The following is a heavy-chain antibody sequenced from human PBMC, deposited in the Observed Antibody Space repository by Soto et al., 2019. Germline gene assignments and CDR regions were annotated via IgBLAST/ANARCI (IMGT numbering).Heavy chain of an antibody. V-gene: IGHV3-48*01. J-gene: IGHJ4*02. Sequence: GGSLRLSCAASGFTFSSYSMNWVRQAPGKGLEWVSYISSSSSTIYYADSVKGRFTISRDNAKNSLYLQMNSLRAEDTAVYYCARGQIVVVPAATPYYFDYWGQGTLVTVSS. D-gene: IGHD2-2*01. CDR2: ISSSSSTI. CDR3: ARGQIVVVPAATPYYFDY. CDR1: GFTFSSYS.